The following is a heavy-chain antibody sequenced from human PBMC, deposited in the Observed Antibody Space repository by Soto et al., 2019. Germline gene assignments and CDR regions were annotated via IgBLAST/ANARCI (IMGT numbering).Heavy chain of an antibody. CDR1: GFTFDDYG. CDR3: ATIAVDPYDY. CDR2: ISWNSGSI. V-gene: IGHV3-9*01. J-gene: IGHJ4*02. D-gene: IGHD6-19*01. Sequence: HPGGSLRLSCAASGFTFDDYGMHWVRQAPGKGLEWVSSISWNSGSIGYADSVKGRFTISRENAKNSLYLQMNSLRAEDTAFYYCATIAVDPYDYWDQGTLVTVSS.